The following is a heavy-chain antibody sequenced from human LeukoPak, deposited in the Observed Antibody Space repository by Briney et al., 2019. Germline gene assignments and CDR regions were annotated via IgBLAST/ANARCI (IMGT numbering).Heavy chain of an antibody. CDR2: INHSGST. V-gene: IGHV4-34*01. D-gene: IGHD3-22*01. CDR3: AIRPNHLVVDFDL. Sequence: NPSETLSLTCAVYGGSFSGYYWSWIRQPPGKGLEWIGEINHSGSTNYNPSLKSRVTISVDTSKNQFSLKLSSVTAADTAVYYCAIRPNHLVVDFDLWGRGTLVTVSS. CDR1: GGSFSGYY. J-gene: IGHJ2*01.